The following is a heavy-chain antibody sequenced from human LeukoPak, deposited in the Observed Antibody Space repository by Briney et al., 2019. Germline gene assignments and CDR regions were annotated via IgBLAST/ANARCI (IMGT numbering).Heavy chain of an antibody. V-gene: IGHV3-21*01. D-gene: IGHD4-17*01. CDR3: ASEDDYGDYDAFDI. CDR1: GFTFRNAW. J-gene: IGHJ3*02. CDR2: ISSSSSYI. Sequence: PGGSLRLSCAASGFTFRNAWMSWVRQAPGKGLEWVSSISSSSSYIYYADSVKGRFTISRDNAKNSLYLQMNSLRAEDTAVYYCASEDDYGDYDAFDIWGQGTMVTVSS.